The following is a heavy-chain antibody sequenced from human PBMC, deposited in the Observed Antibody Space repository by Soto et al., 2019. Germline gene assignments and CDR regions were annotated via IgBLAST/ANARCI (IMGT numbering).Heavy chain of an antibody. V-gene: IGHV3-7*03. D-gene: IGHD5-18*01. CDR2: IKQSGSET. CDR1: GFTFSSYW. CDR3: ARGYSIDY. Sequence: EVQLVESGGGLVQPGGSLRLSCAASGFTFSSYWMTWVRQAPGKGLEWVANIKQSGSETYYVDSVKGRFTISRDDAKNLLYLKMNTLRAEDTAVYYCARGYSIDYWGQGTLVTVSS. J-gene: IGHJ4*02.